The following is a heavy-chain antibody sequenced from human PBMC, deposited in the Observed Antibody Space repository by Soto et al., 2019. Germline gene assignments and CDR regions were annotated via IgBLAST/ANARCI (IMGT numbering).Heavy chain of an antibody. V-gene: IGHV1-3*01. CDR3: AREGGAVAGWEIDY. Sequence: QVQLVQSGAEVKKPGASVKVSCKASGYTFTSYAMHWVRQAPGQRLEWMGWINAGNGNTKYSQKLQGRVTITRDTSASTAYMELSSLRSEDTAVYYCAREGGAVAGWEIDYWGQGTLVTVSS. CDR2: INAGNGNT. J-gene: IGHJ4*02. CDR1: GYTFTSYA. D-gene: IGHD6-19*01.